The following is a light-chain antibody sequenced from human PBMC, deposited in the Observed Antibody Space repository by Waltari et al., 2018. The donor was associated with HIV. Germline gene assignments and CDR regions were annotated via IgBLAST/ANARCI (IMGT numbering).Light chain of an antibody. CDR2: DVN. V-gene: IGLV2-11*01. J-gene: IGLJ2*01. Sequence: QSALTQPRSVSGSPGQSVTMSCRGTSSDVGGYNYVSWYQQHPGKAPKLMIYDVNKRPSGVPDRCSGSKSGNTASLTISGLQAEDEADYYCCSYAGSYSYVVLGGGTKLTVL. CDR3: CSYAGSYSYVV. CDR1: SSDVGGYNY.